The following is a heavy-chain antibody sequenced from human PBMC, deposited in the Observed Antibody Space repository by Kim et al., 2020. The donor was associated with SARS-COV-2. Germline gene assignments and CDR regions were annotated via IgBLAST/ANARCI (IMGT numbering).Heavy chain of an antibody. D-gene: IGHD3-9*01. V-gene: IGHV3-30*07. J-gene: IGHJ4*02. Sequence: KGRFTISRDNSQNTLYLQMNSLRAEDTDVYYCASDYDILTGYYNSLGYLDYWGQGTLVTVSS. CDR3: ASDYDILTGYYNSLGYLDY.